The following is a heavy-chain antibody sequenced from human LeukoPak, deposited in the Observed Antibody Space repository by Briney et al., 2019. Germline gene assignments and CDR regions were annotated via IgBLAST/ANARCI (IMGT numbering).Heavy chain of an antibody. D-gene: IGHD1-26*01. CDR2: IYYSGST. Sequence: PSETLSLTCTVSGGSVSSGSYYWSWIRQPPGKGLEWIGYIYYSGSTNYNPSLKSRVTISVDTSKNQFPLKLSSVTAADTAVYYCARVRYSGSYYLDYWGQGTLVTVSS. V-gene: IGHV4-61*01. CDR3: ARVRYSGSYYLDY. CDR1: GGSVSSGSYY. J-gene: IGHJ4*02.